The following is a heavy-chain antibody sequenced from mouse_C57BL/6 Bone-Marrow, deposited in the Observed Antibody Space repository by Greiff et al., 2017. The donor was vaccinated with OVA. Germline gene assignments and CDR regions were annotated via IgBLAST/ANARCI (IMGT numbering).Heavy chain of an antibody. Sequence: EVQRVESGEGLVKPGGSLKLSCAASGFTFSSYAMSWVRQTPEKRLEWVAYISSGGDYIYYADTVKGRFTISRDNARNTLYLQMSSLKSEDTAMYDCTREHSNYYFDYWGQGTTLTVSS. CDR3: TREHSNYYFDY. V-gene: IGHV5-9-1*02. J-gene: IGHJ2*01. CDR1: GFTFSSYA. CDR2: ISSGGDYI. D-gene: IGHD2-5*01.